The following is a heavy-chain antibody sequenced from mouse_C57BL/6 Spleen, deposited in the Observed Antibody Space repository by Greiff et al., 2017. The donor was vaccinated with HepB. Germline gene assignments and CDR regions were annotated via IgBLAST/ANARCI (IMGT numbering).Heavy chain of an antibody. Sequence: VQLQQSGAELVRPGSSVKLSCKASGYTFTSYWMDWVKQRPGQGLEWIGNIYPSDSETHYNQKFKDKATLTVDKSSSTAYMQLSSLTSEDSAVYYCARGGGTEYFDVWGTGTTVTVSS. D-gene: IGHD4-1*01. CDR3: ARGGGTEYFDV. J-gene: IGHJ1*03. V-gene: IGHV1-61*01. CDR1: GYTFTSYW. CDR2: IYPSDSET.